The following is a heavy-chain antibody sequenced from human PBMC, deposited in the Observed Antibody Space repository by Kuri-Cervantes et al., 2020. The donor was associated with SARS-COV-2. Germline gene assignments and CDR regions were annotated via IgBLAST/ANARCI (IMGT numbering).Heavy chain of an antibody. J-gene: IGHJ6*03. V-gene: IGHV4-39*01. CDR3: ARQEWELLGAGYYYYMDV. Sequence: SETLSLTCTVSGGSTSSSSYYWGWIRQPPGKGLEWIGSIYYSGSTYYNPSLKSRVTISVDTSKNQFSLKLSSVTAADTAVYYCARQEWELLGAGYYYYMDVWGKGTTVTVSS. CDR2: IYYSGST. D-gene: IGHD1-26*01. CDR1: GGSTSSSSYY.